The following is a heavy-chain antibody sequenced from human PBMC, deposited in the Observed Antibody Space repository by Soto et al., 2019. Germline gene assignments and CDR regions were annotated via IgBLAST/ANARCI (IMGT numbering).Heavy chain of an antibody. V-gene: IGHV1-69*13. CDR1: GGTFSSYA. J-gene: IGHJ6*02. CDR2: IIPIFGTA. CDR3: ARVPMGAARNYYYYGMDV. Sequence: SVKVSCKASGGTFSSYAISWVRQAPGQGLEWMGGIIPIFGTANYAQKFQGRVTITADESASTAYMELSSLRSEDTAVYYCARVPMGAARNYYYYGMDVWGQGTTVTVSS. D-gene: IGHD6-6*01.